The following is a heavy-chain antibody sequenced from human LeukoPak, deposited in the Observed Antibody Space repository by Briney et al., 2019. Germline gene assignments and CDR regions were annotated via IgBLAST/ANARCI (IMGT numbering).Heavy chain of an antibody. Sequence: GGSLRLSCAASGFTFSSYAMHWVRQAPGKGLEWVAVISYDGSNKYYADSVKGRFTISRDNSKNTLYLQMNSLRADDTAVYYCARDRDTAMVHDAFDIWGQGTMVTVSS. D-gene: IGHD5-18*01. CDR2: ISYDGSNK. CDR1: GFTFSSYA. J-gene: IGHJ3*02. V-gene: IGHV3-30*04. CDR3: ARDRDTAMVHDAFDI.